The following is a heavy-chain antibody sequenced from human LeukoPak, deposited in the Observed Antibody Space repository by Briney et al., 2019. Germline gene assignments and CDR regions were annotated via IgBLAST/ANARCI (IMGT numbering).Heavy chain of an antibody. J-gene: IGHJ4*02. Sequence: GGSLRLSCAASGFTFSSYNMNWVRQAPGKGLEWVSSITSSSNYIYYADSVKGRFTISRDNAKNSLYLRMNSLRAEDTTVYYCARDCWDYGSGSYCGIDYWGQGTLVTVSS. CDR1: GFTFSSYN. CDR2: ITSSSNYI. CDR3: ARDCWDYGSGSYCGIDY. D-gene: IGHD3-10*01. V-gene: IGHV3-21*03.